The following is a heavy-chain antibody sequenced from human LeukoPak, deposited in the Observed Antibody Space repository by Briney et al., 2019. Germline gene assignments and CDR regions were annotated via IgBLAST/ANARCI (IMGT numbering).Heavy chain of an antibody. J-gene: IGHJ3*01. CDR1: GYTFTSFD. D-gene: IGHD5-12*01. V-gene: IGHV1-8*01. CDR3: ASRTSSGYDYDVFDL. Sequence: ASVKVSCKASGYTFTSFDINWVRQTAGQGLEWMGGMNPDSGDTGYAPKFQGRVIMTRNTSIRTAYMELSSLTSEDTAVYYCASRTSSGYDYDVFDLWGQGTVVTVSS. CDR2: MNPDSGDT.